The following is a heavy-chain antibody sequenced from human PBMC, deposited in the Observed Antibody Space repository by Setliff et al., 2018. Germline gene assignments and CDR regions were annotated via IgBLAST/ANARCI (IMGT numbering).Heavy chain of an antibody. CDR1: GFTFSSYG. J-gene: IGHJ6*02. D-gene: IGHD6-13*01. Sequence: GGSLRLSCAASGFTFSSYGMHWVRQAPGKGLEWVAVIWYDGSNKYYADSVKGRFTISRDNSKNTLYLQMNSLRAEDTAVYFCAEQMNIAAAGGMDVWGQGTTVTVSS. CDR2: IWYDGSNK. V-gene: IGHV3-33*01. CDR3: AEQMNIAAAGGMDV.